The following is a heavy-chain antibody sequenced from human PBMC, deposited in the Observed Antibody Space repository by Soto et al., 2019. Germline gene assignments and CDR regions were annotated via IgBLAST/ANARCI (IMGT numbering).Heavy chain of an antibody. CDR1: GFTFDDYA. Sequence: GGSLRLSCAASGFTFDDYAMHWVRQAPGKGLEWVSGISWNSGSIGYADSVKGRFTISRDNAKNSLYLQMNSLRAEDTALYYCAKAYPSDYGDYHVGAFDIWGQGTMVTVSS. D-gene: IGHD4-17*01. V-gene: IGHV3-9*01. CDR2: ISWNSGSI. J-gene: IGHJ3*02. CDR3: AKAYPSDYGDYHVGAFDI.